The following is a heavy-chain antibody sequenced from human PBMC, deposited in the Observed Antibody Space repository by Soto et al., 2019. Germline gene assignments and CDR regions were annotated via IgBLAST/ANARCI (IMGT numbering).Heavy chain of an antibody. Sequence: PGGSLRLACAASGFTFSNAWMSWVRQAPGKGLEWVGRIKSKTDGGTTDYAAPVKGRFTISRDDSKNTLYLQMNSLKTEDTAVYYCTTEWIYSYGYLFGYWGQGTLVTVSS. J-gene: IGHJ4*02. CDR2: IKSKTDGGTT. CDR3: TTEWIYSYGYLFGY. CDR1: GFTFSNAW. V-gene: IGHV3-15*01. D-gene: IGHD5-18*01.